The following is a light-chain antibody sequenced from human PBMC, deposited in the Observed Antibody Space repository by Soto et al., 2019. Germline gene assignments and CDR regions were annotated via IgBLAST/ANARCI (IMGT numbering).Light chain of an antibody. Sequence: EIVLTQSPDTLALSPGERVTLSCRASQSVDINLAWYQQKPGQAPRLLIYDASNRATGIPARFSGSGSGTDFTLTISSLEPEDFAVYYCQQRSNWPPTFGQGTRLEI. J-gene: IGKJ5*01. CDR2: DAS. V-gene: IGKV3-11*01. CDR1: QSVDIN. CDR3: QQRSNWPPT.